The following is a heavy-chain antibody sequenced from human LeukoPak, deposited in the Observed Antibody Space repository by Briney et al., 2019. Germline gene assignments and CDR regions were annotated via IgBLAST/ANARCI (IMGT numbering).Heavy chain of an antibody. CDR2: INRSGST. CDR3: ARPNRRFYSSSWWNY. J-gene: IGHJ4*02. CDR1: GGSFSGYY. Sequence: SETLSLTCAVYGGSFSGYYWSWSRQPPGKELEWIGEINRSGSTNYNPSPKSRVTISVDTSKNQFSLKLSSVPAADTAVYYCARPNRRFYSSSWWNYWGQGTLVTVSS. V-gene: IGHV4-34*01. D-gene: IGHD6-13*01.